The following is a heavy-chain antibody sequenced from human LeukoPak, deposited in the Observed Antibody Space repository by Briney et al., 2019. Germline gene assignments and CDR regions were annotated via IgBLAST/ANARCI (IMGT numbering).Heavy chain of an antibody. V-gene: IGHV3-21*01. D-gene: IGHD3-3*01. Sequence: GGSLRLSYAASGFTFSNYAMTWVRQAPGKGLEWVSSISSSSSYIYYADSVKGRFTISRDNAKNSLYLQMNSLRAEDTAVYYCARDGWSGYYSYFDYWGQGTLVTVSS. CDR2: ISSSSSYI. CDR1: GFTFSNYA. CDR3: ARDGWSGYYSYFDY. J-gene: IGHJ4*02.